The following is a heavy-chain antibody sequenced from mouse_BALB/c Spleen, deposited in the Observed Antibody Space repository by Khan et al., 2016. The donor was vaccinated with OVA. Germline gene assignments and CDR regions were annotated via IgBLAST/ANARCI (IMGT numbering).Heavy chain of an antibody. CDR3: GGRNYFGYTFAY. V-gene: IGHV1-77*01. D-gene: IGHD1-2*01. CDR1: GYTFTDYY. CDR2: ISPCSGDT. J-gene: IGHJ3*01. Sequence: VQLQQSGAELARPGASVKLSCKASGYTFTDYYINWVKQRTGQGLEWIGEISPCSGDTYYNEKFKGKATLTADKSSSTAYMQLSSLTSEASAAYFCGGRNYFGYTFAYWGQGTLVTVSA.